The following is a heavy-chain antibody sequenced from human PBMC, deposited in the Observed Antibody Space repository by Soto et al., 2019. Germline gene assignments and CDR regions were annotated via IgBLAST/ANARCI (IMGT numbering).Heavy chain of an antibody. Sequence: GGSLRLACISSGFTFRTYTMNWVRQAPGKGLEWVSGIRGFSPYTFYAESVKGRFTISRDNAKNSLDLQMDSLRAEDTAVYYCARDRGYDAHDYYYNAMDVWCQGTTVSGSS. J-gene: IGHJ6*02. V-gene: IGHV3-21*01. CDR1: GFTFRTYT. CDR2: IRGFSPYT. D-gene: IGHD3-10*01. CDR3: ARDRGYDAHDYYYNAMDV.